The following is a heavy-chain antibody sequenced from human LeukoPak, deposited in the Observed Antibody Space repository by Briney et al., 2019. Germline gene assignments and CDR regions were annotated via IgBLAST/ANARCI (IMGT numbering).Heavy chain of an antibody. J-gene: IGHJ4*02. V-gene: IGHV4-39*01. CDR1: GGSISSSSYY. CDR3: ARGRRDGYNRYYFDY. Sequence: SSETLSLTCTVSGGSISSSSYYWGWIRQPPGMGLEWIGSIYYSGSTYYNPSLKSRVTISVDTSKNQFSLKLSSVTAADTAVYYCARGRRDGYNRYYFDYWGQGTLVTVSS. D-gene: IGHD5-24*01. CDR2: IYYSGST.